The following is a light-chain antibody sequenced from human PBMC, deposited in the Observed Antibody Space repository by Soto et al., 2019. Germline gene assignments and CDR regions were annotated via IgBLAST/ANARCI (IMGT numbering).Light chain of an antibody. CDR2: EDN. Sequence: NFMLTQPHSVSESPGKTVTISCTRSRGSIASNNVQWYQQRPGGAPTTVIYEDNQRPSGVPDRFSGSIDSSSNSASLTISGLWTEDEADYYCQSYDGSFVLFGGWTKLTVL. J-gene: IGLJ2*01. CDR3: QSYDGSFVL. V-gene: IGLV6-57*04. CDR1: RGSIASNN.